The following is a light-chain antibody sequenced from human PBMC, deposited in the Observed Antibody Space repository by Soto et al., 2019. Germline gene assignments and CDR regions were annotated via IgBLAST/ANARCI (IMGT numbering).Light chain of an antibody. V-gene: IGKV3D-20*02. CDR2: DAS. CDR3: QQRSNWPIT. CDR1: QSVSSSY. Sequence: IVLTQSPGTLSLSPGERATLSCRASQSVSSSYLAWYQQKPGQAPRLIIYDASNRATGIPARFSGSGSGTDFTITISRLEPEDFAVYYCQQRSNWPITFGQGTRLEIK. J-gene: IGKJ5*01.